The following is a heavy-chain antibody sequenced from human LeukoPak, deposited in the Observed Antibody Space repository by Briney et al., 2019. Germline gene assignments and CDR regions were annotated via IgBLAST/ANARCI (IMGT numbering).Heavy chain of an antibody. CDR3: AKDLGRGYYDSSGYLDY. CDR1: GFTFSSYA. CDR2: ISGSGGNT. J-gene: IGHJ4*02. D-gene: IGHD3-22*01. V-gene: IGHV3-23*01. Sequence: GGSLRLSCAASGFTFSSYAMTWVRQAPGKGLEWVSAISGSGGNTYYADSVKGRFTISRDNSQNTLYLQMNSLRAEDTAVYYCAKDLGRGYYDSSGYLDYWGQGTLVTVSS.